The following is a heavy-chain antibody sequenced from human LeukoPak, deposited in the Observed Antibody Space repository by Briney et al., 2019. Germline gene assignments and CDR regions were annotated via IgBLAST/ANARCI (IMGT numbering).Heavy chain of an antibody. D-gene: IGHD7-27*01. Sequence: PGGSLRLSCAASGFPFGYYWMNWVRQLPGKGLEWLANIKRDGSHINYLDSVKGRFTVSRDNSKNSLYLQMNRLRAEDTGIYYCESDVDKTNWQDSWGQGTLVIVSS. V-gene: IGHV3-7*01. CDR1: GFPFGYYW. CDR3: ESDVDKTNWQDS. CDR2: IKRDGSHI. J-gene: IGHJ4*02.